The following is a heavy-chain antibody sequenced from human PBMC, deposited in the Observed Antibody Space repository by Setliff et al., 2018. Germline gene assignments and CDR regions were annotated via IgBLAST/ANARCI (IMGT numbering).Heavy chain of an antibody. D-gene: IGHD2-21*01. J-gene: IGHJ6*03. CDR3: ARGLEGEDYFYYMDV. CDR1: GGSISSSNW. Sequence: SETLSLTCAVSGGSISSSNWWTWVRQPPGKGLEWIGEIYHSGSINYNPSLKSRVTMSVDKSKNQFSLKLTSVTAADTAVYYCARGLEGEDYFYYMDVWGKGNTVTVSS. V-gene: IGHV4-4*02. CDR2: IYHSGSI.